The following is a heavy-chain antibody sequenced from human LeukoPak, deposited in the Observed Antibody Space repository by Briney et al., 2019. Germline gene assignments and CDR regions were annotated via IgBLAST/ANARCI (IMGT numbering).Heavy chain of an antibody. J-gene: IGHJ5*02. V-gene: IGHV4-4*07. CDR3: ARGIQLWSRVREFDP. D-gene: IGHD5-18*01. Sequence: SETLSLTCTVSGGSISSHYWTWIRQPAGKGLEWVGRIYSSGNTNYNPSLKSRVTMSLDTSRNQFSLKLNSVTAADTAVYYCARGIQLWSRVREFDPWGQGTLVTVSS. CDR2: IYSSGNT. CDR1: GGSISSHY.